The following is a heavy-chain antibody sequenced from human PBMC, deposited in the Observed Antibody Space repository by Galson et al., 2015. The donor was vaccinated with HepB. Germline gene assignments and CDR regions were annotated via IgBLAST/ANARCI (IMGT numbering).Heavy chain of an antibody. D-gene: IGHD3-22*01. Sequence: ETLSLTCTVYGGSFSGYYWSWIRQPPGKGLEWVGEINHSGSTNYNPSLKSRVTISVDTSKNQLSLKLSSVTAADTAVYYCARGLGYYDRSGYRDWGQGTLVTVSS. CDR3: ARGLGYYDRSGYRD. V-gene: IGHV4-34*01. CDR2: INHSGST. CDR1: GGSFSGYY. J-gene: IGHJ4*02.